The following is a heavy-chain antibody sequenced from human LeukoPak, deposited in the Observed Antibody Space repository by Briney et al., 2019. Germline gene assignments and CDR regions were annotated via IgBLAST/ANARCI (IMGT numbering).Heavy chain of an antibody. V-gene: IGHV1-18*01. J-gene: IGHJ6*02. CDR1: GYTFTSYG. Sequence: ASVKVSCKASGYTFTSYGISWVRQAPGQGLEWMGWISAYNGNTNYAQKLQGRVTMTTDTSTSTAYMELSSLRSEDTAVYYCAMDTIFGARATYYGMDVWGQGTTVTVSS. CDR3: AMDTIFGARATYYGMDV. D-gene: IGHD3-3*01. CDR2: ISAYNGNT.